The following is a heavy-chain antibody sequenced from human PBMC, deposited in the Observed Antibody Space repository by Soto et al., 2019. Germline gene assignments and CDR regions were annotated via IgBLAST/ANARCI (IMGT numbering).Heavy chain of an antibody. CDR1: GFTFSSYG. CDR2: ISYDGSNK. J-gene: IGHJ4*02. CDR3: AKEGIAAADPVFGY. D-gene: IGHD6-13*01. V-gene: IGHV3-30*18. Sequence: QAVGSLRLSCAASGFTFSSYGMHWVRQAPGKGLEWVAVISYDGSNKYYADSVKGRFTISRDNSKNTLYLQMNSLRAEDTAVYYCAKEGIAAADPVFGYWGQGTLVTVSS.